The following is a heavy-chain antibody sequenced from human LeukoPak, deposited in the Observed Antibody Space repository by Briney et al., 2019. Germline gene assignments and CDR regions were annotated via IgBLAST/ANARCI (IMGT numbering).Heavy chain of an antibody. Sequence: PGGSLRLSCAASGFKFDDYWMYWVRQTPGKGLEWVAIIKQDGSEKFYVDSVKGRFIISRDNVKSSLSLQMNSVRAEDAGVYYCVTGRGDLWGQGTLVTVSS. J-gene: IGHJ5*02. CDR1: GFKFDDYW. CDR3: VTGRGDL. V-gene: IGHV3-7*01. CDR2: IKQDGSEK.